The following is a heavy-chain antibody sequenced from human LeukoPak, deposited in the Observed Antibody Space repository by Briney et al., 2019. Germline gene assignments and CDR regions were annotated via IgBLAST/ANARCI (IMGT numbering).Heavy chain of an antibody. CDR2: IYYSGNT. J-gene: IGHJ5*02. Sequence: PSETLSLTCAVYGGSFSGYYWSWIRQPPGKGLEWIGYIYYSGNTNYNPSLQSRVTISVDTSKNQFSLKLSSVTAADTAVYYCARSLGYCSGGSCYSGNYPGYWFDPWGQGTLVTVSS. V-gene: IGHV4-59*01. CDR3: ARSLGYCSGGSCYSGNYPGYWFDP. D-gene: IGHD2-15*01. CDR1: GGSFSGYY.